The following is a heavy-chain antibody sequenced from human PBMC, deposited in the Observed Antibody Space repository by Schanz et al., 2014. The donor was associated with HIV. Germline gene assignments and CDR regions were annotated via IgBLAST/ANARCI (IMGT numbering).Heavy chain of an antibody. J-gene: IGHJ4*02. V-gene: IGHV3-30*03. CDR2: ISYDGSYK. Sequence: QVRLVASGGGVVQPGRSLRLSCAASGFTFSNYGMHWVRQAPGKGLEWVALISYDGSYKYYADSVKGRFTISRDNSKNRLFLQMNSLKTEDTAVYYCTTDIGYCSGGSCYQYWGQGTLVTVSS. D-gene: IGHD2-15*01. CDR1: GFTFSNYG. CDR3: TTDIGYCSGGSCYQY.